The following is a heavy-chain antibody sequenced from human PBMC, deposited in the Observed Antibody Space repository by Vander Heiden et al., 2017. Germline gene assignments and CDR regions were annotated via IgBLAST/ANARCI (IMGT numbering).Heavy chain of an antibody. CDR2: IIPIFGTA. D-gene: IGHD3-10*01. CDR1: GGSFGSYA. Sequence: QVQLVQSGAEVKTPGSSVKVSCKASGGSFGSYAISWVRQARGQGLEWMGGIIPIFGTANYAQKFQGRVTITADESTSTAYMELSSLRSEDTAVYYCARDGSGDSRNWFDPWGQGTLVTVSS. V-gene: IGHV1-69*01. CDR3: ARDGSGDSRNWFDP. J-gene: IGHJ5*02.